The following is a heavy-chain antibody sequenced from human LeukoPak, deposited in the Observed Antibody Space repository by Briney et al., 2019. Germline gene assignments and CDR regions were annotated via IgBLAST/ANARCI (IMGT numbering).Heavy chain of an antibody. J-gene: IGHJ4*02. V-gene: IGHV3-30*18. CDR2: ISYDGSNK. Sequence: GGSLRLSCATSGFTFSNAWMNWVRQAPGKGLEWVAVISYDGSNKYYADSVKGRFTISRDNSKNTLYLQMNSLRAEDTAVYYCAKDLGRAAAGTDYWGQGTLVTVSS. CDR3: AKDLGRAAAGTDY. CDR1: GFTFSNAW. D-gene: IGHD6-13*01.